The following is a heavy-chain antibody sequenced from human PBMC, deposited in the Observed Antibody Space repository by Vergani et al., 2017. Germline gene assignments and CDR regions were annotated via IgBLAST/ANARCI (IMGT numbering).Heavy chain of an antibody. CDR1: GGSISSGSYY. D-gene: IGHD2-21*02. Sequence: QVQLQESGPGLVKPSQTLSLTCTVSGGSISSGSYYWSWIRQPAGKGLEWIGRIYTSGSTNYNPSLKSRVTISVDTSKNQFSLKLSSVTAAYTAVYYCARHRLAYCGGDCWTWGQGTLVTVSS. J-gene: IGHJ5*02. V-gene: IGHV4-61*02. CDR2: IYTSGST. CDR3: ARHRLAYCGGDCWT.